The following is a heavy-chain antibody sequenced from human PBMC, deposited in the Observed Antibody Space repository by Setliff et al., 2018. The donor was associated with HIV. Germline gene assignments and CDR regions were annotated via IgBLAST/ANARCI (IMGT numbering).Heavy chain of an antibody. CDR2: IYYTGST. J-gene: IGHJ3*02. V-gene: IGHV4-59*11. CDR1: GGSISGHF. D-gene: IGHD2-8*01. CDR3: ARDRKLTNTFDI. Sequence: SETLSLTCTVSGGSISGHFWSWFRQPPGKGLEWIGYIYYTGSTNYNPSLKSRVTIPLDTSKNQFSLNLSSVTAADTAVYYCARDRKLTNTFDIWGQGTMVTVSS.